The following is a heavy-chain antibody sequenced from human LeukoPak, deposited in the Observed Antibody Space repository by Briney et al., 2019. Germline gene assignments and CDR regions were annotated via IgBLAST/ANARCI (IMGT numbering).Heavy chain of an antibody. CDR2: IYSTGTT. V-gene: IGHV4-4*07. Sequence: SETLSLTCTVSTTSINSYFWGWVRLPAGKGLEWLGRIYSTGTTYYNPSLKSRLTLSIETSKSQFSLTLKSATAADTAVYFCGRQGCTASHHFFDYWSQGTLVTVSS. CDR3: GRQGCTASHHFFDY. CDR1: TTSINSYF. D-gene: IGHD3-3*02. J-gene: IGHJ4*02.